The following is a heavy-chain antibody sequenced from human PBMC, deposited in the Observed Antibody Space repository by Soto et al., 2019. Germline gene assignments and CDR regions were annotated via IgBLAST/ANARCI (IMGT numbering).Heavy chain of an antibody. CDR2: ISGSGGST. CDR3: AKGGIGVVTPFDI. J-gene: IGHJ3*02. CDR1: GFTLSSYA. V-gene: IGHV3-23*01. Sequence: EVQLLESGGGLVQPGGSLRLSCAASGFTLSSYAMSWVRQAPGKGLEWGSAISGSGGSTYYADSVKGRFTFSRDNPKNTRYLQMNSLRAEDTAVYYCAKGGIGVVTPFDIWGQGTMVTVSS. D-gene: IGHD3-3*01.